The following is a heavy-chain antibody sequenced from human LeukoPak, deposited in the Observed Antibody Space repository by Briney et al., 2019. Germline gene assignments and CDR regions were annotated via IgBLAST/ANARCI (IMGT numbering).Heavy chain of an antibody. Sequence: GASLRLSCAASGFTFSSYAMSWVRQAPGKGLGWVSAISGSGGSTYYADSVKGRFTISRDKSKNTLYLQMNSLRAEDTAVYDWAKALEGPNWFDPWGQGTLVTVSS. CDR2: ISGSGGST. V-gene: IGHV3-23*01. CDR1: GFTFSSYA. J-gene: IGHJ5*02. CDR3: AKALEGPNWFDP.